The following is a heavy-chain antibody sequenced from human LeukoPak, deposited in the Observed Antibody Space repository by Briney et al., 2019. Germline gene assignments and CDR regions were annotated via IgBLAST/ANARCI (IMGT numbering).Heavy chain of an antibody. Sequence: QTSETLSLTCSVSGYSISSAYYWGWIRQPPGKGLEWIGYIYYSGSTNYNPSLKSRVTISVDTSKNQFSLKLSSVTAADTAVYYCARVEGYCSSTSCPRNWFDPWGQGTLVTVSS. CDR3: ARVEGYCSSTSCPRNWFDP. D-gene: IGHD2-2*01. V-gene: IGHV4-61*01. CDR1: GYSISSAYY. J-gene: IGHJ5*02. CDR2: IYYSGST.